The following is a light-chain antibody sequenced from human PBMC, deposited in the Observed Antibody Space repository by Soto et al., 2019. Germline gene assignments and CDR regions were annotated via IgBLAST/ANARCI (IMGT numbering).Light chain of an antibody. CDR1: QSISRG. J-gene: IGKJ1*01. V-gene: IGKV1-5*01. CDR3: QHYSSVWT. Sequence: DIQMTQSPSTLSSSVGDRVTITCRASQSISRGLAWYQQKPGKAPNLLIYDASTLESGVPSRLSGSGSGTEFTLTISSLQPDDFATYYCQHYSSVWTFGQGTK. CDR2: DAS.